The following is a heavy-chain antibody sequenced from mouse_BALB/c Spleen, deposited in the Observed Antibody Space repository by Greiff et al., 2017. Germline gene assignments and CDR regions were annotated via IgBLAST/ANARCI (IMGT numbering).Heavy chain of an antibody. CDR2: IDPANGNT. CDR3: ARSMRYYGSSYFDY. J-gene: IGHJ2*01. D-gene: IGHD1-1*01. Sequence: VQLQQSGAELVKPGASVKLSCTASGFNIKDTYMHWVKQRPEQGLEWIGRIDPANGNTKYDPKFQGKATITADTSSNTAYLQLSSLTSEDTAVYYCARSMRYYGSSYFDYWGQGTTLTVSS. CDR1: GFNIKDTY. V-gene: IGHV14-3*02.